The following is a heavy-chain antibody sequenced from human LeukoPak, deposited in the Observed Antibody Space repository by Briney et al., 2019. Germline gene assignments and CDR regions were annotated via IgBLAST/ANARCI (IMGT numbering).Heavy chain of an antibody. CDR1: GGSFSGYY. D-gene: IGHD5-24*01. CDR2: INHSGST. CDR3: ARAGYNYGLGY. Sequence: NPSETLSLTCAVYGGSFSGYYWSWIRQPPGKGLEWIGEINHSGSTNYNPSLKSRVTISVDTSKNQFSLKLSSVTAADTAMYYCARAGYNYGLGYWGQGTLVTVSS. J-gene: IGHJ4*02. V-gene: IGHV4-34*01.